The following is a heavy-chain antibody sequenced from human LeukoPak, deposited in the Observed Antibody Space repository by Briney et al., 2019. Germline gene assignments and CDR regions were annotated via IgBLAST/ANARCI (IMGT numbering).Heavy chain of an antibody. D-gene: IGHD1-7*01. CDR3: AKEVSRWNYFVDY. V-gene: IGHV3-30-3*01. CDR2: ISYDGSNK. CDR1: GFTFSSYA. Sequence: GRSLRLSCAASGFTFSSYAMHWVRQAPGKGLEWVAVISYDGSNKYYADSVKGRFTISRDNSKNTLYLQMNSLRAEDTAVYYCAKEVSRWNYFVDYWGQGTLVTASS. J-gene: IGHJ4*02.